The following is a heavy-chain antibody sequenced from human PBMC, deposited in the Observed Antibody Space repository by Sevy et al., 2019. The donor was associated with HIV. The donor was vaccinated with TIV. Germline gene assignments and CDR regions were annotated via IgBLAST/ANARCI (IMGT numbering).Heavy chain of an antibody. V-gene: IGHV4-4*07. Sequence: SETLSLTCTVSGGSISSYYWSWIRQPAGKGLEWIGRIYTSGSTNYNPSLKSRVTMSVDTSKNQFSLKLSSVTAADTAVYYCARVYFGAVAGTGVYYYYYMDVWGKGTTVTVSS. D-gene: IGHD6-19*01. CDR3: ARVYFGAVAGTGVYYYYYMDV. CDR2: IYTSGST. J-gene: IGHJ6*03. CDR1: GGSISSYY.